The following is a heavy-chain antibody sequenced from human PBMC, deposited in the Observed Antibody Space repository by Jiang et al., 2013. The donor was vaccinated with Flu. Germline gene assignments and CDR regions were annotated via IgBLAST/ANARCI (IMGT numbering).Heavy chain of an antibody. V-gene: IGHV4-59*08. Sequence: GPGLVKPSETLSLTCTVSGGSISSYYWSWIRQPPGKGLEWIGYIYYSGSTNYNPSLKSRVTISVDTSKNQFSLKLSSVTAADTAVYYCARHGLDIVVVPAAMFPDAFDIWGQGTMVTVSS. CDR1: GGSISSYY. J-gene: IGHJ3*02. CDR3: ARHGLDIVVVPAAMFPDAFDI. CDR2: IYYSGST. D-gene: IGHD2-2*01.